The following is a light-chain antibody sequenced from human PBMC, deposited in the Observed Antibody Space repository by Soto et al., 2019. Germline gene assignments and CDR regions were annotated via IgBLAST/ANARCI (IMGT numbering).Light chain of an antibody. J-gene: IGLJ1*01. CDR2: GNS. CDR3: QSYDSSLSGYV. V-gene: IGLV1-40*01. Sequence: QSVLTQPPSVSGAPGQRVTISCTGSSSNIGAGYDVHWYQQLPGTAPKLLIYGNSNRPSGVPDRFSGSKSGTXASLAITGLQAEDEADYYCQSYDSSLSGYVFGTGTKLTVL. CDR1: SSNIGAGYD.